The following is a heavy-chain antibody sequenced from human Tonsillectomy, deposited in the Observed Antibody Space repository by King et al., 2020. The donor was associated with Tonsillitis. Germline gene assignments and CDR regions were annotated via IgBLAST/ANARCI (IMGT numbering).Heavy chain of an antibody. J-gene: IGHJ6*03. CDR2: ISDSAGGT. D-gene: IGHD3-3*01. V-gene: IGHV3-23*04. CDR1: GFTFSSFA. Sequence: VQPVESGGGLVQPGGSLRLSCAASGFTFSSFAMTWVRQAPGKGLEWVSSISDSAGGTYYADSVNGRFTISRDNSKNTLYLQVNGLRAEDTAVYYCAKLLRSGYHLYYMDVWGKGTTVTVSS. CDR3: AKLLRSGYHLYYMDV.